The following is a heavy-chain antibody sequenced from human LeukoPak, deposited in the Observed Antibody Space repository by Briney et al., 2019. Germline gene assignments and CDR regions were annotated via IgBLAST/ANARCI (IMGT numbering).Heavy chain of an antibody. CDR2: ISGSGTST. J-gene: IGHJ4*02. D-gene: IGHD2-21*01. Sequence: GGSLRLSCAASGFTFSAYHMHWVRQAPGKGLESVSAISGSGTSTYYANSVKGRFTISRDNSKNTLDLQMGSLRVEDMAVYYCARESKGDYDYWGQGTLVTVSS. CDR1: GFTFSAYH. V-gene: IGHV3-64*01. CDR3: ARESKGDYDY.